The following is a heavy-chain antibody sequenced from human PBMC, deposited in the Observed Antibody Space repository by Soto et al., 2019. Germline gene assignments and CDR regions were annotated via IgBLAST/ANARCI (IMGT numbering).Heavy chain of an antibody. Sequence: SETLSLTCAVYGGSFSGYYWSWIRQPPGKGLEWIGEINHSGSTNYNPSLKSRVTISVDTSKNQFSLKLSSVTAADTAIYYCSRHQVGMVAEDSWGQGTLVTVSS. V-gene: IGHV4-34*01. D-gene: IGHD1-26*01. CDR2: INHSGST. J-gene: IGHJ4*02. CDR1: GGSFSGYY. CDR3: SRHQVGMVAEDS.